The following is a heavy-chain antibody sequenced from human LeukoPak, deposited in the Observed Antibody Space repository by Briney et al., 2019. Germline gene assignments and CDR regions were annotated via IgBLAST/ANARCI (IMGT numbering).Heavy chain of an antibody. V-gene: IGHV4-34*01. Sequence: SETLSLTCAVYGGSFSDHYWSWIRQTPGKGLEWIGGINHSGSTNYNPSLKSRVTISVDTSKNQVSLKLSSVTAADTAVYYCARGSRYDFWSGYTLDNWFDPWGQGTLVTVSS. D-gene: IGHD3-3*01. CDR1: GGSFSDHY. J-gene: IGHJ5*02. CDR3: ARGSRYDFWSGYTLDNWFDP. CDR2: INHSGST.